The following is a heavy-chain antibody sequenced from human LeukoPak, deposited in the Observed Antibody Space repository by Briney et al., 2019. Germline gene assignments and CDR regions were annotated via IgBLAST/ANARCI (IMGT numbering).Heavy chain of an antibody. V-gene: IGHV3-30*04. CDR3: ARVRQGYYMDV. Sequence: GGSLRLSCAASGFTFSTYAMHWVRQAPGKGLEWVAVIPYDGSNKYYADSVKGRFTISRDNAHNSLYLQMNSLRVEDTAVYYCARVRQGYYMDVWGKGTAVTVSS. CDR2: IPYDGSNK. J-gene: IGHJ6*03. CDR1: GFTFSTYA.